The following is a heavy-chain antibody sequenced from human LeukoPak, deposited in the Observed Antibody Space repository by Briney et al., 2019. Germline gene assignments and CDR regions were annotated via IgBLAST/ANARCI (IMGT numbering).Heavy chain of an antibody. D-gene: IGHD3-22*01. CDR2: ISYDGSNK. V-gene: IGHV3-30*09. J-gene: IGHJ3*02. Sequence: PGRSLRLSCAASGFTFSSYAMHWVRQAPGKGLEWVAVISYDGSNKYYADSVKGRFAISRDNSKNTLYLQMNSLRAEDTAVYYCAKDRAMMPGNDAFDIWGQGTMVTVSS. CDR1: GFTFSSYA. CDR3: AKDRAMMPGNDAFDI.